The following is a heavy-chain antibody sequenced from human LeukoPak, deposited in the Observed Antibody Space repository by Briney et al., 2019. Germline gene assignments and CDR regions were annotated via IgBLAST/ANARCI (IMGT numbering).Heavy chain of an antibody. D-gene: IGHD3-22*01. CDR3: ARRGPDSSGYYYLYDY. CDR1: GYTFTRYY. V-gene: IGHV1-2*02. Sequence: SVKVSCKASGYTFTRYYMHWVRQAPGQGVEWRGWINPNSGGTNYAQKFQGRVTMTRDTSTSTAYMELSRLRSDDTAVYYCARRGPDSSGYYYLYDYWGQGTLVTVSS. CDR2: INPNSGGT. J-gene: IGHJ4*02.